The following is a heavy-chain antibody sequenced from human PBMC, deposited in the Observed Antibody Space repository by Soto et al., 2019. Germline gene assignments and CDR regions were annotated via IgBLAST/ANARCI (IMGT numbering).Heavy chain of an antibody. D-gene: IGHD2-15*01. CDR2: IWYDGSNK. J-gene: IGHJ4*02. Sequence: GGSLRLSCAASGFTFSSYGMHWVRQAPGKGLEWVAVIWYDGSNKYYADSVKGRFTISRDNSKNTLYLQMNSLRAEDTAVYYCARERGGYSSDFWGQGTLVTVSS. CDR1: GFTFSSYG. V-gene: IGHV3-33*01. CDR3: ARERGGYSSDF.